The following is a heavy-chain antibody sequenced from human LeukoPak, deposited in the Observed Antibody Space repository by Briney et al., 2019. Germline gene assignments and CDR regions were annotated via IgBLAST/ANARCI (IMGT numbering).Heavy chain of an antibody. CDR1: GYTFTSYG. V-gene: IGHV1-8*02. Sequence: ASVKVSCKASGYTFTSYGISWVRQAPGQGLEWMGWMNPNSGNTGYAQKFQGRVTMTRNTSISTAYMELSSLRSEDTAVYYCARGVVTIFGVVTPFYGMDVWGQGTTVTVSS. CDR2: MNPNSGNT. D-gene: IGHD3-3*01. CDR3: ARGVVTIFGVVTPFYGMDV. J-gene: IGHJ6*02.